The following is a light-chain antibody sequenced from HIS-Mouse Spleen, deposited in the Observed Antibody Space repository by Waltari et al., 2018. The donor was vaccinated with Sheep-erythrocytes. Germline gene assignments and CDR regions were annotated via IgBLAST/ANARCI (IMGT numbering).Light chain of an antibody. J-gene: IGLJ2*01. CDR1: NIGSKD. Sequence: SYELTQPLSVSVALGQTARITCGGNNIGSKDVHWYQQKPGQTPVLVIYGDSNRPSGIPERFSGSNSGNTATLTSSRAQAGDEADYYCQVWDSSTGVVFGGGTKLTVL. V-gene: IGLV3-9*01. CDR2: GDS. CDR3: QVWDSSTGVV.